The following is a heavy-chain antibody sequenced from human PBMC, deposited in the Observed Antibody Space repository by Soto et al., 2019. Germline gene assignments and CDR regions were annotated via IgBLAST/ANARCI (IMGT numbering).Heavy chain of an antibody. D-gene: IGHD4-17*01. Sequence: SGPTLVNPTQTLTLTCTFSGFSLSTSGVGVGWIRQPPGKALEWLALIYWDDDKRYSPSLKSRLTITKDTSKNQVVLTMTNMDPVDTATYYCAHTPGLLLTTVTTNVVYWGQGTLVTSP. J-gene: IGHJ4*02. CDR2: IYWDDDK. CDR1: GFSLSTSGVG. V-gene: IGHV2-5*02. CDR3: AHTPGLLLTTVTTNVVY.